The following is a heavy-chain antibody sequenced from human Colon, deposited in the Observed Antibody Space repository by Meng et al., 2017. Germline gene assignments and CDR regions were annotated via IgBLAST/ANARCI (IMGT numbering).Heavy chain of an antibody. CDR2: IYTSGST. CDR1: GGSISSGSYY. V-gene: IGHV4-61*02. J-gene: IGHJ4*02. Sequence: SETLSLTCTVSGGSISSGSYYWSWIRQPAGKGLEWIGRIYTSGSTNYNPSLKSRVTISVDTSKNQFSLKLSSVTAADTAVYYCARDLGYCSGGSCYSGRAIWGQGKLV. CDR3: ARDLGYCSGGSCYSGRAI. D-gene: IGHD2-15*01.